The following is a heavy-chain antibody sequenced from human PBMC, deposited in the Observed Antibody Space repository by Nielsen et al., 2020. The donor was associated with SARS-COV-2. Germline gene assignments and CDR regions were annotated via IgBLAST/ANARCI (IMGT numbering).Heavy chain of an antibody. D-gene: IGHD3-22*01. CDR1: GFTFSSYS. CDR3: ALDWKTYYYDSSGL. V-gene: IGHV3-21*01. J-gene: IGHJ4*02. Sequence: ESLKISCAASGFTFSSYSMNWVRQAPGKGLEWVSSISSSSSYIYYADSVKGRFTISRDNAKNSLYLQMNSLRAEDTAVYYCALDWKTYYYDSSGLGGQGTLVTVSS. CDR2: ISSSSSYI.